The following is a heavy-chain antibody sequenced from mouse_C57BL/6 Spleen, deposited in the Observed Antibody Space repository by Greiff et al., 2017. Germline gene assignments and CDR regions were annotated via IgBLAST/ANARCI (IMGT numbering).Heavy chain of an antibody. J-gene: IGHJ3*01. CDR3: AREGTAQAFAY. CDR1: GYSITSGYY. V-gene: IGHV3-6*01. CDR2: ISYDGSN. D-gene: IGHD3-2*02. Sequence: EVKVEESGPGLVKPSQSLSLTCSVTGYSITSGYYWNWIRQFPGNKLEWMGYISYDGSNNYNPSLKNRISITRDTSKNQFFLKLNSVTTEDTATYYCAREGTAQAFAYWGQGTLVTVSA.